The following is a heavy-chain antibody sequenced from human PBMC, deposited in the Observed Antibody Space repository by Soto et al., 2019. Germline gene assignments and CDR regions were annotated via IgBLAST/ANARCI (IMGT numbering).Heavy chain of an antibody. CDR1: GDSISSGYY. CDR3: ARAIPKHCSSTSCYVGWFDP. D-gene: IGHD2-2*01. J-gene: IGHJ5*02. V-gene: IGHV4-38-2*01. Sequence: SETLSLTCAVSGDSISSGYYWAWIRQPPGKGLEWIGSIYHSGTTYYNPSLKSRVTISVDTSKNQFSLKLSSVTAADSAVYYCARAIPKHCSSTSCYVGWFDPWGQGTLVTVSS. CDR2: IYHSGTT.